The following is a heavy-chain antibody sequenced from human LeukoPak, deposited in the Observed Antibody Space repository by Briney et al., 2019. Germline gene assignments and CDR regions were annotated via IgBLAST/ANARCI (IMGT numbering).Heavy chain of an antibody. CDR3: TKAPLMSCTGAFCYPFDS. V-gene: IGHV3-23*01. CDR2: TVGSRPDT. Sequence: GGSLRLSCAASGFTFSSYGMHWVRQTPGKGLEWVSATVGSRPDTYHADSVKGRFTVSRDNSRNTLYLQMNNLRIEDSAVYYCTKAPLMSCTGAFCYPFDSWGQGVLVTVSS. CDR1: GFTFSSYG. J-gene: IGHJ4*02. D-gene: IGHD2-8*02.